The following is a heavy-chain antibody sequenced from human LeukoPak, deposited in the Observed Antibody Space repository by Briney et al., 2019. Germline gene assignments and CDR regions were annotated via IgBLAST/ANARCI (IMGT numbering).Heavy chain of an antibody. V-gene: IGHV3-23*01. Sequence: PGGSLRLSCAGSGFSFSDYAMNWVRQAPGKGLEWVSGITSSGIIYYADSVQGRFTISRDNSKNMLSLHMNSLRAGDTAVYYCAKDRAPGGYSSGGFYFDHWGQGSLVTVSS. CDR3: AKDRAPGGYSSGGFYFDH. D-gene: IGHD2-21*01. J-gene: IGHJ4*02. CDR1: GFSFSDYA. CDR2: ITSSGII.